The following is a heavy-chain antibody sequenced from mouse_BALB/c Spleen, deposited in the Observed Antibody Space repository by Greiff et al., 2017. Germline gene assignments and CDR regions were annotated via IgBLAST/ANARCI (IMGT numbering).Heavy chain of an antibody. D-gene: IGHD2-1*01. CDR3: KWGKYFDY. CDR1: GYTFTSYW. J-gene: IGHJ2*01. V-gene: IGHV1-69*02. Sequence: VQLQQPGAELVRPGASVKLSCKASGYTFTSYWINWVKQRPGQGLEWIGNIYPSDSYTNYNQKLKDKDTLTVDKSSSTAYMQLSSPTSEDSAVYYCKWGKYFDYWGEGTTLTVSS. CDR2: IYPSDSYT.